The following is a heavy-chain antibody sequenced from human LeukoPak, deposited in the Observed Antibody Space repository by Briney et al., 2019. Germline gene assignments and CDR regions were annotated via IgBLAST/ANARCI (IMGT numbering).Heavy chain of an antibody. CDR3: ARHVGATRDLDP. CDR1: GYPFTGYY. J-gene: IGHJ5*02. D-gene: IGHD1-26*01. CDR2: INPDSGVT. Sequence: ASVKVSCKASGYPFTGYYIHWVRQAPGQGLEWMGWINPDSGVTDHSQQFQGRVTMTRDTSINTAYMEVSGLRFDDTALYYCARHVGATRDLDPWGQGTLVTVS. V-gene: IGHV1-2*02.